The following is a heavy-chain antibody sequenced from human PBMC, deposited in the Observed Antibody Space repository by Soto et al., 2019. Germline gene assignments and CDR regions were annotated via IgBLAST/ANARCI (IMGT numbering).Heavy chain of an antibody. CDR2: IIPIFGTA. D-gene: IGHD2-15*01. J-gene: IGHJ6*02. CDR3: AAYCSGGSCYSGYHYYYGMDV. CDR1: GGTFSSYA. Sequence: ASVKVSCKASGGTFSSYAISWVRQAPGQGLEWMGGIIPIFGTANYAQKFQGRVTITADESTSTAYMELSSLRSEDTAVYYCAAYCSGGSCYSGYHYYYGMDVWGQGTTVTVSS. V-gene: IGHV1-69*13.